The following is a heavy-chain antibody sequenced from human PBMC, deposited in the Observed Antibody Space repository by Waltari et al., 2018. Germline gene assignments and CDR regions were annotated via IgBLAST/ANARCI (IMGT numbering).Heavy chain of an antibody. CDR2: IYYSGST. V-gene: IGHV4-59*01. CDR3: ATRRGLRFPMDV. J-gene: IGHJ6*04. Sequence: QVQLQESGPGLVKPSETLSLTCTASGGSISSYYWSWIRQPPGKGLEWIGYIYYSGSTNYNPSLKSRVTISVDTSKNQFSLKLSSVTAADTAVYYCATRRGLRFPMDVWGKGTTVTVSS. CDR1: GGSISSYY. D-gene: IGHD3-3*01.